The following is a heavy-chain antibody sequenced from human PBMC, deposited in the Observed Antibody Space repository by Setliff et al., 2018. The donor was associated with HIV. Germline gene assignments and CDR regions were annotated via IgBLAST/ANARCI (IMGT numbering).Heavy chain of an antibody. D-gene: IGHD6-13*01. CDR3: ARLPDINSWPFDY. V-gene: IGHV4-59*11. CDR2: IYNSRST. CDR1: GGSISSHY. Sequence: SETLSLTCTVSGGSISSHYWSWIRQSPGKRLEYIGYIYNSRSTKYNPSLKSRVTISVETSKNQFSLSLSSVTAADTAVYYCARLPDINSWPFDYWARGTLVTVSS. J-gene: IGHJ4*02.